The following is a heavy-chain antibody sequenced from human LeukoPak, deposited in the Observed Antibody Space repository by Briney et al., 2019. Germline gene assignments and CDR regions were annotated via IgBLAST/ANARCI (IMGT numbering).Heavy chain of an antibody. CDR1: GGTFSSYA. CDR2: IIPIFGTA. CDR3: ARSFGGVIGLDY. D-gene: IGHD3-16*02. Sequence: SVKVSCKASGGTFSSYAISWVRQAPGQGLEWMGGIIPIFGTANYAQKLQGRVTITADESTSTAYMELSSLRSEDTAVYYCARSFGGVIGLDYWGQGTLVTVSS. J-gene: IGHJ4*02. V-gene: IGHV1-69*13.